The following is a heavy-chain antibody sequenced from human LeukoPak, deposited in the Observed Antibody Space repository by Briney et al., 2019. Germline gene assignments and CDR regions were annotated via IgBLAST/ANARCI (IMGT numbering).Heavy chain of an antibody. V-gene: IGHV1-2*02. Sequence: ASVKVSCKASGYTFTGYYMHWVRQAPGQGLEWMGWINPNSGGTNYAQKFQGRVTMTRDTSISTAYMELSRLRSDDTAVYYCARSAWIQLWFLNYWGQGTLVTVSS. CDR1: GYTFTGYY. D-gene: IGHD5-18*01. J-gene: IGHJ4*02. CDR2: INPNSGGT. CDR3: ARSAWIQLWFLNY.